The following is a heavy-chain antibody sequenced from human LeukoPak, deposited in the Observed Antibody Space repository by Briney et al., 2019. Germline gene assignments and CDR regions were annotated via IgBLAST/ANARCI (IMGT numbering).Heavy chain of an antibody. CDR1: GFTLSSYW. Sequence: GGSLRLSCAASGFTLSSYWMSWVRQAPGKGLEWVANIKQDGSEKYYVDSVKGRFTISRDNAKNSLYLQMNSLRAEDTAVYYCARGGTGGIQLWLATYYFDYWGQGTLVTVSS. J-gene: IGHJ4*02. CDR3: ARGGTGGIQLWLATYYFDY. V-gene: IGHV3-7*01. D-gene: IGHD5-18*01. CDR2: IKQDGSEK.